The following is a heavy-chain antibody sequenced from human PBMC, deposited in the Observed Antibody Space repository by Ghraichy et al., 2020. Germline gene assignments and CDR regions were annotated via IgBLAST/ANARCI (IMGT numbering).Heavy chain of an antibody. V-gene: IGHV6-1*01. Sequence: SQTFSLTCAISGDSVSSNIAAWNWIRKSPSRGLEWLGRTFYRSKWYNEYAVSVRSRISINSDTSKNQFSLQLNSVTPEDTAVYYCARKRDVNGMDVWGQGTTVTVSS. CDR2: TFYRSKWYN. CDR3: ARKRDVNGMDV. CDR1: GDSVSSNIAA. D-gene: IGHD5-24*01. J-gene: IGHJ6*02.